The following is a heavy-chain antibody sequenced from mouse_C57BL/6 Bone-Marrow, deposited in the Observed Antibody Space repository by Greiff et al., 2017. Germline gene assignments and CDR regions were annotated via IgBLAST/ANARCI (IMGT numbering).Heavy chain of an antibody. D-gene: IGHD1-1*01. V-gene: IGHV14-4*01. CDR1: GFNIKDDY. CDR3: TTDYYGSHWYFDV. J-gene: IGHJ1*03. CDR2: IDPENGDT. Sequence: VQLQQSGAELVRPGASVKLSCTASGFNIKDDYMHWVKQRPEQGLEWIGWIDPENGDTEYASKFQGKATITADKSSNTAYLQLSSLTSEDTAVYYCTTDYYGSHWYFDVWGTGTTVTVSS.